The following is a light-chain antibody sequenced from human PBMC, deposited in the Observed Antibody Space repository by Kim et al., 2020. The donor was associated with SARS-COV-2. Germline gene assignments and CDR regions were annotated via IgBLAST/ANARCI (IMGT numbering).Light chain of an antibody. V-gene: IGLV1-40*01. CDR3: QSYDSSLSGYV. Sequence: QPVLTQPPSVSGAPGQRITISCTGSSSNIGAGYDVHWYQQLPRTAPKLLISGNSNRPSGVPDRVSGSKSGTSASLAITGLQAEDEADYYCQSYDSSLSGYVFGTGTKVTVL. CDR2: GNS. J-gene: IGLJ1*01. CDR1: SSNIGAGYD.